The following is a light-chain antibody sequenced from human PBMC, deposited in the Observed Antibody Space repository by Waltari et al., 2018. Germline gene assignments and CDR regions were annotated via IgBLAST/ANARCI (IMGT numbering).Light chain of an antibody. CDR2: WAS. Sequence: DIVMTQSPDSVAVSLGERATIHCRSSQNILSSSDNKNYLVWYQQKPGQPPKLLISWASTRESSVPDRFSGSGSGTDFTLTISSLQAEDVAVYYCQQCYHLPSFGGGTRVEIK. CDR1: QNILSSSDNKNY. J-gene: IGKJ4*01. V-gene: IGKV4-1*01. CDR3: QQCYHLPS.